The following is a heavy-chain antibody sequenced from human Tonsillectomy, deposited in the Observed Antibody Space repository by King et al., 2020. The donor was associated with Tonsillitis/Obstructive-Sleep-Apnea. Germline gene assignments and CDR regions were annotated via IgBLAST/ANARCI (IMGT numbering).Heavy chain of an antibody. Sequence: VQLQQWGAGPLKPSETLSLTCAVYGGSFTDYYWTWIRQPPGKGLEWIGEINYSGITNYNPPLKSRVPISVDSSKNQFSLRLNSVTAAYTAVYYCARGEAPDCSGTTCYIWFDPWGQGTLVTVSS. J-gene: IGHJ5*02. CDR3: ARGEAPDCSGTTCYIWFDP. V-gene: IGHV4-34*01. CDR1: GGSFTDYY. D-gene: IGHD2-2*02. CDR2: INYSGIT.